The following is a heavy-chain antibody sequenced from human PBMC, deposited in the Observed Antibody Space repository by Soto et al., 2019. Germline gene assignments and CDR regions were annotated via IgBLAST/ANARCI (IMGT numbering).Heavy chain of an antibody. CDR2: IYYSGST. J-gene: IGHJ4*02. CDR1: GGSISSSYYF. D-gene: IGHD6-19*01. Sequence: PSETLSLTCTVSGGSISSSYYFWGWIRQPPGKGLEWIGNIYYSGSTAYNPSLKSRVTISADTSKNQFSLNLISVTAADTAVYYCVRPTPYSSGWYVSYWGQGTLVTVSS. V-gene: IGHV4-39*01. CDR3: VRPTPYSSGWYVSY.